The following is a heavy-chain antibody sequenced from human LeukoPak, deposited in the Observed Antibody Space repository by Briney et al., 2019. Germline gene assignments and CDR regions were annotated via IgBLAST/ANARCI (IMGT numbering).Heavy chain of an antibody. Sequence: SVKVSCKASGGTFSSYAISWVRQAPGQGLEWMGRIIPILGIANYAQKFQGRVTITADKSTSTAYMELSSLRSEDTAVYYCARSHDYGDLNDAFDIWGQGTMVTVSS. J-gene: IGHJ3*02. CDR1: GGTFSSYA. CDR3: ARSHDYGDLNDAFDI. D-gene: IGHD4-17*01. V-gene: IGHV1-69*04. CDR2: IIPILGIA.